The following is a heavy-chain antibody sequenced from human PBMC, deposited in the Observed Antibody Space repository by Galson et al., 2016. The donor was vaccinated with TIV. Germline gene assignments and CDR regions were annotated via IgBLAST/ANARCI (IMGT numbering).Heavy chain of an antibody. V-gene: IGHV3-33*01. Sequence: SLRLSCAASGFTFSLYGMHWVRQAPGKGLEWVAVIWFDGGNKYYADSVKGRFTLSRDNSQNTLYQQMSSLRAEDTAVYYCARERSPSLRYFDWLKNYSLDVWGQGTTVIVSS. CDR3: ARERSPSLRYFDWLKNYSLDV. CDR1: GFTFSLYG. D-gene: IGHD3-9*01. J-gene: IGHJ6*02. CDR2: IWFDGGNK.